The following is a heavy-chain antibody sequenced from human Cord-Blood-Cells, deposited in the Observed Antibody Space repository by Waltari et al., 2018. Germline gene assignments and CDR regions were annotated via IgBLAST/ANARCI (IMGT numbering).Heavy chain of an antibody. CDR2: IYHRGSR. CDR1: GYSISSGYY. J-gene: IGHJ3*02. CDR3: ARGGGYSSSHDAFDI. Sequence: QVQLQESGPGLVKPSETLSLTCAVSGYSISSGYYWGWIRQPPGKGLEWIGSIYHRGSRDYHPSLKSRVTRSVDTSKNQFARKLSSVTAADTAVYYCARGGGYSSSHDAFDIWGQGTMVTVSS. V-gene: IGHV4-38-2*01. D-gene: IGHD6-6*01.